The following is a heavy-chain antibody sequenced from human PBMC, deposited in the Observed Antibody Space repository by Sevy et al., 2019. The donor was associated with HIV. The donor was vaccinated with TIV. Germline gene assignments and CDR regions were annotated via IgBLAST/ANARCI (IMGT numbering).Heavy chain of an antibody. CDR2: IIPIFGTA. J-gene: IGHJ6*03. D-gene: IGHD3-10*01. CDR3: ARGGVWFGELLPEPYYYYYYMDV. V-gene: IGHV1-69*06. Sequence: ASVKVSCKASGGTFSSYAISWVRQAPGQGLEWMGGIIPIFGTANYAQKFQGRVTTTADKSTSTAYMELSSLRSEDTTVYYCARGGVWFGELLPEPYYYYYYMDVWGKGTTVTVSS. CDR1: GGTFSSYA.